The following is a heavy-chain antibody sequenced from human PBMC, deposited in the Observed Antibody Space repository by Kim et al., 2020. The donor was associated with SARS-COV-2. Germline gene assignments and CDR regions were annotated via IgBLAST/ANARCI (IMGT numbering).Heavy chain of an antibody. V-gene: IGHV1-18*04. CDR1: GYTFTSYG. CDR2: ISAYNGNT. J-gene: IGHJ4*02. CDR3: ARGPAGGGFGELLYGVDY. Sequence: ASVKVSCKASGYTFTSYGISWVRQAPGQGLEWMGWISAYNGNTNYAQKLQGRVTMTTDTSTSTAYMELRSLRSDDTAVYYCARGPAGGGFGELLYGVDYWGQGTLVTVSS. D-gene: IGHD3-10*01.